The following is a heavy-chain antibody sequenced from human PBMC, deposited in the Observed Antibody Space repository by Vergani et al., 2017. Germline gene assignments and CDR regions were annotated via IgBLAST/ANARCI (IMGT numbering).Heavy chain of an antibody. V-gene: IGHV3-11*01. D-gene: IGHD2-2*01. CDR2: ISSSGDTI. CDR1: GFRFSDYH. J-gene: IGHJ5*01. CDR3: AREDCSGTSCWKENWFDP. Sequence: QVQLVESGGGLVKPGGSLRLSCAASGFRFSDYHMSWIRQAPGKGLEWVSYISSSGDTIHYADSVKGRFTISRDNAKNSLYLQMNSLRAEDTAVYFCAREDCSGTSCWKENWFDPWGQGTTVTVSS.